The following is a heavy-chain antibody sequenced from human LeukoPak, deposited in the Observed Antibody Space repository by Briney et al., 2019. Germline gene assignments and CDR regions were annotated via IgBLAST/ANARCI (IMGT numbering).Heavy chain of an antibody. Sequence: GASVKVSCKASGGTFSSYAISWVRQAPGQGLEWMGRIIPTLGIANYAQKFQGRVTITADKSTSTAYMELSSLRSEDTAVYYCLVGATQGAFDIWGQGTMVTVSS. J-gene: IGHJ3*02. D-gene: IGHD1-26*01. CDR2: IIPTLGIA. CDR1: GGTFSSYA. V-gene: IGHV1-69*04. CDR3: LVGATQGAFDI.